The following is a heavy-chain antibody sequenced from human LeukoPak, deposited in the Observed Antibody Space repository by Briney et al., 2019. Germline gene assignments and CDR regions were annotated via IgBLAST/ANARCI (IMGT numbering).Heavy chain of an antibody. CDR2: INHSGST. V-gene: IGHV4-34*01. CDR1: GGSFSGYY. J-gene: IGHJ3*02. Sequence: PSETLSLTCAVYGGSFSGYYWSWIRQPPGKGLEWIGEINHSGSTNYNPSVKSRLTISLDTSKNQFSLNLSPVTAADTAVYYCARGGRLHAFDIWGQGTMVIVSS. CDR3: ARGGRLHAFDI.